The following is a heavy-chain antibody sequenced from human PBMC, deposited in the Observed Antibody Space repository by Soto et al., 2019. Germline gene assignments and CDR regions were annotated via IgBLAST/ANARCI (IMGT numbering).Heavy chain of an antibody. CDR1: CGSISNGGYY. J-gene: IGHJ4*01. Sequence: SETLSLTCTVSCGSISNGGYYWNWVRQHPGKGLEWIGYIHYSGSTWYNPSLESRVTISVDTSKDQFSLKLRSVTAADTAVYYCARVRGSGSYAAYYFDSWGQGTLVTVSS. CDR2: IHYSGST. D-gene: IGHD3-10*01. V-gene: IGHV4-31*03. CDR3: ARVRGSGSYAAYYFDS.